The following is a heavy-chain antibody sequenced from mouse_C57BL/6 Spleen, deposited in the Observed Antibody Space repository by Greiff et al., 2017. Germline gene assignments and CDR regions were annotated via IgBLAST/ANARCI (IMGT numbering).Heavy chain of an antibody. CDR3: ASRNDYGSSFGV. J-gene: IGHJ1*03. D-gene: IGHD1-1*01. Sequence: VQLQQPGAELVMPGASVKLSCKASGYTFTSYWMHWVKQRPGQGLEWIGEIDPSDSYTNYNQKFKGKATLTVDETSSTAYMQLSGLTSEDSAVYYCASRNDYGSSFGVWGTGTTVTVSS. CDR1: GYTFTSYW. CDR2: IDPSDSYT. V-gene: IGHV1-69*01.